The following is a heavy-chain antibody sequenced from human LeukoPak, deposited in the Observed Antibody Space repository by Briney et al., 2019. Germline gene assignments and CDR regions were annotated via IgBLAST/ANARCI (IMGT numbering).Heavy chain of an antibody. D-gene: IGHD3-16*01. J-gene: IGHJ3*02. V-gene: IGHV4-59*12. CDR3: ARIRNFVSDI. CDR1: SASSNSYY. CDR2: IYYGGNT. Sequence: SETLSLTSTVSSASSNSYYWNWIRQPPGKGLEWIGYIYYGGNTNYNPSLKSRVTMSVDTSKNHFSLKVTSVTAADTAVYYRARIRNFVSDIWGQGTMVTVSS.